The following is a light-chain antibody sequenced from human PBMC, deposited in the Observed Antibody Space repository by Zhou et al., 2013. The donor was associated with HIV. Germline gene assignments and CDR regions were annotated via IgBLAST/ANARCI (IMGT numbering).Light chain of an antibody. CDR1: QTISNF. CDR2: AAS. V-gene: IGKV1-39*01. J-gene: IGKJ2*01. CDR3: QQSYSSPYT. Sequence: DIQMTQSPSSLSASVGDRVSISCRASQTISNFLNWYRQEPGKAPKLLIYAASSLQSEVPSRFSGSGSGTDFTLTISALQPGDFATYYCQQSYSSPYTFGQGTKLEIK.